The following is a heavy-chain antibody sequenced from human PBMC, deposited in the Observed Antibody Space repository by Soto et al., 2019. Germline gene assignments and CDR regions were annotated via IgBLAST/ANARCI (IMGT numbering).Heavy chain of an antibody. CDR3: ARQTGLGATNY. J-gene: IGHJ4*02. CDR1: GFTFSNFW. Sequence: PGGSLRLSCAVSGFTFSNFWFHWVRQAPGKGLVWVARINTDGSATSHADSVRGRFTISRDNAKSTLYLQMNSLREEDSAMYYCARQTGLGATNYWGQGTLVTVSS. CDR2: INTDGSAT. V-gene: IGHV3-74*01. D-gene: IGHD1-26*01.